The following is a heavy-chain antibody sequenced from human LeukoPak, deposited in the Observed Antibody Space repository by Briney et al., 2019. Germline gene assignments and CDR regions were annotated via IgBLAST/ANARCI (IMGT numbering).Heavy chain of an antibody. V-gene: IGHV1-2*02. CDR2: INPNSGGT. CDR3: ARGYSSGWYDIWFDP. J-gene: IGHJ5*02. D-gene: IGHD6-19*01. Sequence: ASVKVSCKASGYTFTGYYMHWVRQAPGQGLEWMGWINPNSGGTNYAQKFQGRVTMTRNTSISTAYMELSSLRSEDTAVYYCARGYSSGWYDIWFDPWGQGTLVTVSS. CDR1: GYTFTGYY.